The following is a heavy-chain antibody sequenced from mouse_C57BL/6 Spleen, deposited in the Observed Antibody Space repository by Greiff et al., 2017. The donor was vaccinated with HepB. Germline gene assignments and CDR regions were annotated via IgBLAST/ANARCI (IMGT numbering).Heavy chain of an antibody. D-gene: IGHD3-2*02. CDR3: ARTTAQASAYYFDY. Sequence: VMLVESGPGLVAPSQSLSITCTVSGFSLTSYAISWVRQPPGKGLEWLGVIWTGGGTNYNSALKSRLSISKDNSKSQVFLKMNSLQTDDTARYYCARTTAQASAYYFDYWGQGTTLTVSS. CDR2: IWTGGGT. V-gene: IGHV2-9-1*01. CDR1: GFSLTSYA. J-gene: IGHJ2*01.